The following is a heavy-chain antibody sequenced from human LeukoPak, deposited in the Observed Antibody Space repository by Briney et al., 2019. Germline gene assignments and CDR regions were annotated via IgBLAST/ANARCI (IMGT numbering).Heavy chain of an antibody. CDR1: GFTFTSHD. Sequence: ASVKVSCKASGFTFTSHDYNWARQATGQGLEWMGWMNPNSGNTGYAQKFQGRVTMTRDTSITTVYMELSSLTSEDTAVYYCAKEYSVRNQFDHWGQGTLVAVSS. V-gene: IGHV1-8*01. CDR3: AKEYSVRNQFDH. D-gene: IGHD1-14*01. CDR2: MNPNSGNT. J-gene: IGHJ4*02.